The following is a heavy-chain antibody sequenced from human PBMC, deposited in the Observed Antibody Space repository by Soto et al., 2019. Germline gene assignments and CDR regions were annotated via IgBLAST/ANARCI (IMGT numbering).Heavy chain of an antibody. CDR3: ARLVHSSSCYDY. D-gene: IGHD6-13*01. CDR1: GDSMRSSSYY. Sequence: SETLSLTCTVSGDSMRSSSYYWVWIRQPPGKALEWIGSIFYSGSTSYNPSLRSRVAMSVDTSKNEFSLEINFVTAADTALYYCARLVHSSSCYDYWGQGALVTVSS. J-gene: IGHJ4*02. CDR2: IFYSGST. V-gene: IGHV4-39*01.